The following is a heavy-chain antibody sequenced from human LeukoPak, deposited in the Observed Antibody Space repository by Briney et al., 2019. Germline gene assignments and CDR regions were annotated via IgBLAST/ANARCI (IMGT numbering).Heavy chain of an antibody. CDR3: ARLSYGSGSLNPPFDY. Sequence: GESLKISCKGSGYSFTSYWIGWVRQMPGKGLEWMGIIYPGNSDTRYSPSFQGQVTISADKSISTAYLQWSSLKASDTAMYYCARLSYGSGSLNPPFDYWGQGTLVTVSS. D-gene: IGHD3-10*01. CDR2: IYPGNSDT. V-gene: IGHV5-51*01. CDR1: GYSFTSYW. J-gene: IGHJ4*02.